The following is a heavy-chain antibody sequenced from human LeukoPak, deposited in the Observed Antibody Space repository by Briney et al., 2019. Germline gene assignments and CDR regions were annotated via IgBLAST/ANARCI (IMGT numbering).Heavy chain of an antibody. Sequence: PSGTLSLTCTVPGGSISGYNWSWMPHPAGTGLERIGRINTSGSTKYNPSLKSRVTISAHTSKNQFALKLSSGTAANAPVNYLAGVCVSSCSYWYIYLGGRGTLVSVSS. CDR3: AGVCVSSCSYWYIYL. V-gene: IGHV4-4*07. J-gene: IGHJ2*01. D-gene: IGHD6-13*01. CDR1: GGSISGYN. CDR2: INTSGST.